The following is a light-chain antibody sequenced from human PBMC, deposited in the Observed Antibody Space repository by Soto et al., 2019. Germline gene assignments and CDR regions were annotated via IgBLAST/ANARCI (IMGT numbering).Light chain of an antibody. Sequence: ELVMTQSPGTLSVSPGERATLSCRASQSVSSNLAWYQQKPGQAPRLLIYGASTRATGIPARFSGSGSGTEFTLTISSLQSEDFGVYYCQQYNNWPGTFGQGTKVDI. CDR1: QSVSSN. CDR3: QQYNNWPGT. J-gene: IGKJ1*01. CDR2: GAS. V-gene: IGKV3-15*01.